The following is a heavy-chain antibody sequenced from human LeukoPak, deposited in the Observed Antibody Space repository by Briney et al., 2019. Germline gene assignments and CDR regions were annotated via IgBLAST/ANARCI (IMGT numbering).Heavy chain of an antibody. CDR2: ISAYNGNT. V-gene: IGHV1-18*01. D-gene: IGHD6-19*01. CDR1: GYTFTSYG. Sequence: ASVKVSCKASGYTFTSYGICWVRQAPGQGLEWMGWISAYNGNTNYAQKLQGRVTMTTDTSTSTAYMELRSLRSDDTAVYYCARDLHSSGWYRFDYWGQGTLVTVSS. CDR3: ARDLHSSGWYRFDY. J-gene: IGHJ4*02.